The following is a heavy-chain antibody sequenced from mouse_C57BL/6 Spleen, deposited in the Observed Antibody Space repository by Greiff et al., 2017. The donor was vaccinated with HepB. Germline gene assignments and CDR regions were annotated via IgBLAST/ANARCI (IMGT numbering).Heavy chain of an antibody. CDR3: ARKSGDLTTVVATDAMDY. V-gene: IGHV1-52*01. CDR1: GYTFTSYW. Sequence: QVQLQQPGAELVRPGSSVKLSCKASGYTFTSYWMHWVKQRPIQGLEWIGNIDPSDSETHYNQKFKDKATLTVDKSSSTAYMQLSSLTSEDSAVYYCARKSGDLTTVVATDAMDYWGQGTSVTVSS. J-gene: IGHJ4*01. D-gene: IGHD1-1*01. CDR2: IDPSDSET.